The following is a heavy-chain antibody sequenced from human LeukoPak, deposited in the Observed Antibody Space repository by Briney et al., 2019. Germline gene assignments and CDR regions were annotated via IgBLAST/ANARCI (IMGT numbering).Heavy chain of an antibody. CDR2: ISGSGGST. D-gene: IGHD2-2*01. J-gene: IGHJ4*02. Sequence: GGSLRLSCAASGFTFSSYGMSWVRQAPGKGLEWVSAISGSGGSTYYADSVKGRFTISRDNSKNTLYLQMNSLRAEDTAVYYCAKEGEDIVVVPAATPYYFDYWGQGTLVTVSS. V-gene: IGHV3-23*01. CDR3: AKEGEDIVVVPAATPYYFDY. CDR1: GFTFSSYG.